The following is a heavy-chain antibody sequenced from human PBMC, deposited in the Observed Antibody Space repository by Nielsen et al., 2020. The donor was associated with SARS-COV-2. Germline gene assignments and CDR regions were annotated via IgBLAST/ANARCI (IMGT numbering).Heavy chain of an antibody. D-gene: IGHD2-2*01. J-gene: IGHJ4*02. CDR2: ISWNSGSI. V-gene: IGHV3-9*01. CDR1: GFTFDDYA. CDR3: ARDSCGSTSCYDS. Sequence: SLKISCAASGFTFDDYAMHWVRQAPGKGLEWVSGISWNSGSIGYADSVKGRFTISRDNAKNSLYLQMNSLRVEDSAVYYCARDSCGSTSCYDSWGQGTLVTVSS.